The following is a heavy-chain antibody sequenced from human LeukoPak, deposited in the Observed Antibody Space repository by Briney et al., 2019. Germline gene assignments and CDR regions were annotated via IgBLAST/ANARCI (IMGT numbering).Heavy chain of an antibody. CDR1: GGTFSSYA. D-gene: IGHD3-16*01. CDR3: ARTWDSAALHTFWFDP. CDR2: INPSGGST. J-gene: IGHJ5*02. Sequence: ASVKVSCKASGGTFSSYAISWVRQAPGQGLEWMGIINPSGGSTSYAQKFQGRVTMTRDTSTSTVYMELSSLRSEDTAVYYCARTWDSAALHTFWFDPWGQGTLVTVSS. V-gene: IGHV1-46*01.